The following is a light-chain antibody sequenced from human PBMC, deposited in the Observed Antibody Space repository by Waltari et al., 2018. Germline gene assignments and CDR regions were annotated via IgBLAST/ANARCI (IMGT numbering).Light chain of an antibody. CDR3: QQYGSSPWT. CDR2: GAS. Sequence: EIVLTQSPGTLSLSQGERATLSCRASQSVSSSYLAWYQQKPGQAPRLLIYGASSRATGIPDRFSGSGSGIDFTLTISRLEPEDFAVYYCQQYGSSPWTFGQGTKVEIK. CDR1: QSVSSSY. V-gene: IGKV3-20*01. J-gene: IGKJ1*01.